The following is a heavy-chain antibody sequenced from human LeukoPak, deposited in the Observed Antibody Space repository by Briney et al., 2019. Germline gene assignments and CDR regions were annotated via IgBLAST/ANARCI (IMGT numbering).Heavy chain of an antibody. D-gene: IGHD6-13*01. J-gene: IGHJ4*02. Sequence: PSETLSLTCTVSGGSISSYYWSWIRQPPGKGLEWIGYIYYSGSTNYNPSLKSRVTISVDTSKNQFSLKLSSVTAADTAVYYCARHEPSGPGIAAAGTPFDYWGQGTLVTVSS. CDR3: ARHEPSGPGIAAAGTPFDY. CDR2: IYYSGST. V-gene: IGHV4-59*08. CDR1: GGSISSYY.